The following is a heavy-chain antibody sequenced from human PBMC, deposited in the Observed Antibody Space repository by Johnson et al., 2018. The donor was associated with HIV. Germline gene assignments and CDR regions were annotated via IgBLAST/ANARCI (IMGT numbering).Heavy chain of an antibody. J-gene: IGHJ3*02. CDR2: ISYDGSNK. Sequence: QVQLVESGGGVVQPGRSLRLSCAASGFSFSNYAMHWVRQAPGKGLEWVAVISYDGSNKYYADSVKGRFTISRDNYKNTLYLQMNSLRAGDSAVYYCARVGGSWMLDAFDIWGQGTMVTVSS. CDR3: ARVGGSWMLDAFDI. D-gene: IGHD3-10*01. V-gene: IGHV3-30*04. CDR1: GFSFSNYA.